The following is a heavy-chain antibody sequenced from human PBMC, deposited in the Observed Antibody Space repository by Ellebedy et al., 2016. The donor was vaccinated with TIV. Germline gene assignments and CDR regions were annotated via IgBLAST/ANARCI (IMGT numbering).Heavy chain of an antibody. CDR3: ANFGRQLTYWYFDL. V-gene: IGHV4-34*01. Sequence: SETLSLXXAVEGGAFSGYFWSWIRQSPGKGLEWIGEINHSGSTNYNPSLKSRVTMSVDTTKKHISLRLSSVTAANTAVYYCANFGRQLTYWYFDLWGRGTLVTVSS. CDR2: INHSGST. J-gene: IGHJ2*01. CDR1: GGAFSGYF. D-gene: IGHD2-2*01.